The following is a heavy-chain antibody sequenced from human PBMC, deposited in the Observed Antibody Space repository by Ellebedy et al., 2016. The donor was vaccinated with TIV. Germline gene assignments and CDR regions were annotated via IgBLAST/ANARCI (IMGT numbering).Heavy chain of an antibody. CDR2: ISHTGNT. CDR1: GDSSRRSNYF. V-gene: IGHV4-39*07. CDR3: ARDQGYYDDIHGRNWFDP. Sequence: MPSETLSLTCTVSGDSSRRSNYFWGWIRQPPGKGLEWIGSISHTGNTHYHPSLRSRVTISVETSKNQFSLTLTSLTAADTAVYFCARDQGYYDDIHGRNWFDPWGQGTHVTVSS. D-gene: IGHD3-22*01. J-gene: IGHJ5*02.